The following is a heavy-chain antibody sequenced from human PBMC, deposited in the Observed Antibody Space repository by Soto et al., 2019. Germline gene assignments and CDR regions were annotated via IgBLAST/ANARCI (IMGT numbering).Heavy chain of an antibody. Sequence: EVQLVESGGGLVQPGGSLRLSCAASGFTFSFYWMHWVRQAPGKGLVWVSRMNSDGSSTNYADSVKGRFSISRDNAKNMLYLQMNSLRDEDTAVYYCARGLGGSGNYGYDYWGPGTLVTVSS. CDR2: MNSDGSST. D-gene: IGHD3-10*01. J-gene: IGHJ4*02. CDR1: GFTFSFYW. V-gene: IGHV3-74*01. CDR3: ARGLGGSGNYGYDY.